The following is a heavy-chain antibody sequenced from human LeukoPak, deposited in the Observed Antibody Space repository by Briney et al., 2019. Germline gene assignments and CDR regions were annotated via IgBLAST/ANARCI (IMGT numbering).Heavy chain of an antibody. Sequence: SGTLSLTCAVSGGSISSSNWWSWVRPPPGKGLEWIGEIYHSGSTNYNPSLKSRVTTSVDKSKNQFSLKLSSVTAADTAVYYCARVVFSNFEYYYYGMDVWGQGTTVTVSS. D-gene: IGHD4-11*01. CDR1: GGSISSSNW. J-gene: IGHJ6*02. CDR2: IYHSGST. V-gene: IGHV4-4*02. CDR3: ARVVFSNFEYYYYGMDV.